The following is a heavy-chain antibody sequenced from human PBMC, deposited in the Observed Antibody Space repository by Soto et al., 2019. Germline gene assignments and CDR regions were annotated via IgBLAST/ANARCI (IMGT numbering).Heavy chain of an antibody. Sequence: SETLSLTCTVSGGSISSGDYYWSWIRQPPGKGLGWIGYIYYSGSTYYNPSLKSRVTISVDTSKNQFSLKLSSVTAADTAVYYCARTGVATGMVDYWGQGTLVTVSS. J-gene: IGHJ4*02. CDR3: ARTGVATGMVDY. V-gene: IGHV4-30-4*01. D-gene: IGHD5-12*01. CDR1: GGSISSGDYY. CDR2: IYYSGST.